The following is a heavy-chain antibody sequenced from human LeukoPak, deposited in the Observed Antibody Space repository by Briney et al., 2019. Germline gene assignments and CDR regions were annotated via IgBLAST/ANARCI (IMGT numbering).Heavy chain of an antibody. V-gene: IGHV3-7*01. CDR2: IKQDGSEE. Sequence: GGSLRLSCAASGLMFSSYYMTWVRQAPGKGLEWVANIKQDGSEEYYVDSVKGRFTISRGNSKNSLHLQMNSLRADDTAIYYCVSAGWYWAYWGQGTLVTVSS. D-gene: IGHD6-19*01. CDR1: GLMFSSYY. J-gene: IGHJ4*02. CDR3: VSAGWYWAY.